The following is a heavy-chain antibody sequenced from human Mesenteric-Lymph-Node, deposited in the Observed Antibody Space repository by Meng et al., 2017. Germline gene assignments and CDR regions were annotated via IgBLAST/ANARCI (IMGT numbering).Heavy chain of an antibody. CDR2: IYYSGST. CDR3: ARDPDYDSSGYYLNDY. J-gene: IGHJ4*02. V-gene: IGHV4-39*07. D-gene: IGHD3-22*01. CDR1: GGSISSSSYY. Sequence: SETLSLTCTVSGGSISSSSYYWGWIRQPPGKGLEWIGSIYYSGSTYYNPSLKSRVTISVDTSKNQFSLKLSSVTAADTAVYYCARDPDYDSSGYYLNDYWGQGTRVTCYS.